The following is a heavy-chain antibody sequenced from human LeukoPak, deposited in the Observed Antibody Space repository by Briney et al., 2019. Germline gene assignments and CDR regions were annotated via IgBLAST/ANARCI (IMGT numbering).Heavy chain of an antibody. CDR3: ARADNSNYDYYYMDV. V-gene: IGHV3-7*01. D-gene: IGHD4-11*01. CDR2: IKQDGSEK. Sequence: PGGSLRLSCAASGFTFSSYWMSWVRQAPGKGLEWVANIKQDGSEKFYVDSVKGRFTTSRDNAKNSLYLQMNSLRADDTAVYYCARADNSNYDYYYMDVWGKGTTVTVSS. CDR1: GFTFSSYW. J-gene: IGHJ6*03.